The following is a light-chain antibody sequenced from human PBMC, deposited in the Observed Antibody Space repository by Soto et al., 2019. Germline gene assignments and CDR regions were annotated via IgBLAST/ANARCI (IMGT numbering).Light chain of an antibody. J-gene: IGLJ1*01. CDR2: EVS. V-gene: IGLV2-14*01. CDR1: SSEVGGYNY. Sequence: SVLTQPASVSGSPGQSITISCTGTSSEVGGYNYVSWYQQHPGKAPKLMIYEVSNRPSGVSNRFSGSKSGNTASLTISGLQAEDEADYYCSSYTSSSTPYVFGTGTKVTVL. CDR3: SSYTSSSTPYV.